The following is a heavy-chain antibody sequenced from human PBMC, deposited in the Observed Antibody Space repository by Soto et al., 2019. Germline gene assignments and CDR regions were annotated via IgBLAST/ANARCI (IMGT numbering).Heavy chain of an antibody. CDR3: ARGDYYDRRFDS. V-gene: IGHV3-7*03. J-gene: IGHJ4*02. D-gene: IGHD3-22*01. CDR2: IKEDGSEK. Sequence: PGGSLRLSCAASGFTFSSSWMNWVRQAPGKGLEWVADIKEDGSEKYYVDSLKGRFTISRDSAKNPLYLQMNSLRAEDTAVYYCARGDYYDRRFDSWGQGTLVTVSS. CDR1: GFTFSSSW.